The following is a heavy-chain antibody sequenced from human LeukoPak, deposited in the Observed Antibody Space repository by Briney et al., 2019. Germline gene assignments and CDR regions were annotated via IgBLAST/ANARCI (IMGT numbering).Heavy chain of an antibody. CDR2: ISSSSSYI. Sequence: GGSLRLSCAASGFTFSSYSMNWVRQAPGKGLEWVSSISSSSSYIYYADPVKGRFTISRDNAKNSLYLQMNSLRAEDTAVYYCARGPSGYDADYYYYYMDVWGKGTTVTISS. D-gene: IGHD5-12*01. CDR1: GFTFSSYS. CDR3: ARGPSGYDADYYYYYMDV. J-gene: IGHJ6*03. V-gene: IGHV3-21*01.